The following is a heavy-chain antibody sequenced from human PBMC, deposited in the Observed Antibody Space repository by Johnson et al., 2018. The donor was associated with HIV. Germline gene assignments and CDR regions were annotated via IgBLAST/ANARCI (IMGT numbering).Heavy chain of an antibody. CDR1: GFTVSSNY. D-gene: IGHD5-18*01. V-gene: IGHV3-66*01. CDR2: IYSGGTT. Sequence: MQLVESGGGLVQPGGSLRLSCAASGFTVSSNYMNWVRQAPGKGLEWVSVIYSGGTTYHADSVQGRFIISRDNSKSTLYLQMNSLRAEDTAVYYCARAYTYGAFDIWGQGTMVTVSS. CDR3: ARAYTYGAFDI. J-gene: IGHJ3*02.